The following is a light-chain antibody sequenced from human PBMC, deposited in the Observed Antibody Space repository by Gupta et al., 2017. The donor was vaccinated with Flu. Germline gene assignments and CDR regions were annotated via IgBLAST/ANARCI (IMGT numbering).Light chain of an antibody. Sequence: FTLSAAVGVRGDSTILVSKSVRNWLAWYQQKPEKVPDLLISKGSSVESGVPSRLSGRGSGTELTLTISGPQTEDFATYYCQQESNFSWTFGQGTKVEIK. CDR2: KGS. CDR3: QQESNFSWT. CDR1: KSVRNW. V-gene: IGKV1-5*03. J-gene: IGKJ1*01.